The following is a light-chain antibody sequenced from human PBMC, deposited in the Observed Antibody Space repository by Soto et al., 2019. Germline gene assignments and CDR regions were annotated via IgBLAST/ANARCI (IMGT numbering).Light chain of an antibody. CDR2: AAS. V-gene: IGKV1-16*01. Sequence: DIQMTQSPSSLSASVGDIVTITCRASQDINNYLAWFQQKPGKAPKSLIYAASNLQSGVPSRFSGSGSGTDFTLTISSLQPEDFATYYCQQYNTNPITFGQGTRLEIK. J-gene: IGKJ5*01. CDR1: QDINNY. CDR3: QQYNTNPIT.